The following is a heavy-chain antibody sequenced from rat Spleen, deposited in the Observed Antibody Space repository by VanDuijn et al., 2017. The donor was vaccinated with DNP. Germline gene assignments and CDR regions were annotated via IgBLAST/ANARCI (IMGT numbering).Heavy chain of an antibody. J-gene: IGHJ4*01. CDR2: ISYSGST. V-gene: IGHV3-1*01. CDR1: GYSITSNY. D-gene: IGHD1-6*01. CDR3: ARHMYTTDYYYGVMDA. Sequence: EVQLQESGPGLVEPSQSLSLTCSVTGYSITSNYWGWIRKFPGNKMEWIGHISYSGSTSYNPSLKSRISITRDTSKNQFFLQLNSVTTEDTATYYCARHMYTTDYYYGVMDAWGQGASVTVSS.